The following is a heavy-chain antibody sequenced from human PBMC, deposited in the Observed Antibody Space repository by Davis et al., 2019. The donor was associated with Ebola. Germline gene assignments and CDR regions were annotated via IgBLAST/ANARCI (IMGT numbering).Heavy chain of an antibody. Sequence: AASVKVSCKASGYTFTSYAMHWVRQAPGQRLEWMGWINAGNGNTKYSQKFQGRVTITRDTSASTAYMELRSLRSDDTAVYYCARPVESDYVWGSYRGRKYYFDYWGQGTLVTVSS. D-gene: IGHD3-16*02. CDR2: INAGNGNT. V-gene: IGHV1-3*01. J-gene: IGHJ4*02. CDR3: ARPVESDYVWGSYRGRKYYFDY. CDR1: GYTFTSYA.